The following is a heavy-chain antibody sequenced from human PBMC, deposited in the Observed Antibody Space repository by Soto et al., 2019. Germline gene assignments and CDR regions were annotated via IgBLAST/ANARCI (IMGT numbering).Heavy chain of an antibody. J-gene: IGHJ5*01. CDR3: ARVSTRYSAIWYWFAS. CDR1: GYTFTSYG. Sequence: ASVKVSCKASGYTFTSYGISWVRQAPGQGLEWMGWISAYNGNTNYAQKLQGRVTMTTDTSTSTAYMELRSLRSDDTAVYYCARVSTRYSAIWYWFASWGQATLVTVSS. D-gene: IGHD6-13*01. V-gene: IGHV1-18*04. CDR2: ISAYNGNT.